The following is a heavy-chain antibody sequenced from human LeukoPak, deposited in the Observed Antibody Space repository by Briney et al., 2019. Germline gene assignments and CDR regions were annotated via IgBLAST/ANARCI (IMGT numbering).Heavy chain of an antibody. Sequence: GSLRLSCAASGFTLNTYTMNWVRQAPGKGLEWVSSISGSSNHIYYADSVKGRFTISRDNAANSLYLQMNSLRAEDTAVYHCARDRGLTYYYDSSGYRPMDVWGKGTTVTVSS. J-gene: IGHJ6*03. CDR3: ARDRGLTYYYDSSGYRPMDV. V-gene: IGHV3-21*01. CDR1: GFTLNTYT. D-gene: IGHD3-22*01. CDR2: ISGSSNHI.